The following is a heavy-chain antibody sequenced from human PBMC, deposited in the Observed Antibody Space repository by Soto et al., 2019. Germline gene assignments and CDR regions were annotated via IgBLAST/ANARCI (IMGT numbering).Heavy chain of an antibody. J-gene: IGHJ6*03. V-gene: IGHV4-34*01. CDR2: INHSGST. CDR3: ARGLRSGIYYYYYMDV. Sequence: PSETLSLTCTVSGGSISSYYWTWIRQPPGKGLEWIGEINHSGSTNYNPSLKSRVTISVDTSKNQFSLKLSSVTAADTAVYYCARGLRSGIYYYYYMDVWGKGITVTVSS. CDR1: GGSISSYY. D-gene: IGHD3-3*01.